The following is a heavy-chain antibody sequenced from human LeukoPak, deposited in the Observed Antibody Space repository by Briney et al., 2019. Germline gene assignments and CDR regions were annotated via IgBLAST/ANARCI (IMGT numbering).Heavy chain of an antibody. J-gene: IGHJ3*02. CDR3: ARPGVGSGRYGAFDT. CDR2: IYYSGST. CDR1: GGSISSYY. D-gene: IGHD5-18*01. Sequence: SETLSLTCTVSGGSISSYYWSWIRQPPGKGLEWIGYIYYSGSTNYDPSLKSRVTLSVDTSKNQFSLRLYSVTAADTAVYYCARPGVGSGRYGAFDTWGQGTMVTVSS. V-gene: IGHV4-59*08.